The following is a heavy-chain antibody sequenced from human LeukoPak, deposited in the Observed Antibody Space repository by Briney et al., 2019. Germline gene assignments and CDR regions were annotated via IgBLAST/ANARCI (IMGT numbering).Heavy chain of an antibody. CDR3: AKIRESSANYLGAFDI. J-gene: IGHJ3*02. CDR2: IYNSGST. V-gene: IGHV4-4*07. CDR1: GASISSYY. D-gene: IGHD3-22*01. Sequence: SETLSLTCTVSGASISSYYWTWIRQPAGKGLEWIGRIYNSGSTNYNPSLKTRVIMSVDTSKNQFSLKLNSVTAADTAVYYCAKIRESSANYLGAFDIWGQGTAVTVSS.